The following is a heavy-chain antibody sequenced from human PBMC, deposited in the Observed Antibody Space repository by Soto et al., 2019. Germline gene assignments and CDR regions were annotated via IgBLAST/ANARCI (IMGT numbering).Heavy chain of an antibody. CDR2: ISYDGSNQ. V-gene: IGHV3-30-3*01. J-gene: IGHJ4*02. CDR1: GFTFNSYS. Sequence: GGSLRLSCAASGFTFNSYSMHWVRQAPGKGLEWLAVISYDGSNQYYADSMKGRFTISRDNSKNTLFLQMNSLRAEDSAVYYCAREFTNFDFWGQGALVTGSS. CDR3: AREFTNFDF.